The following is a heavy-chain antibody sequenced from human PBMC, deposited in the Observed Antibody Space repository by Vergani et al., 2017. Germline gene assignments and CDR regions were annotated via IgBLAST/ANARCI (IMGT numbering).Heavy chain of an antibody. CDR1: GFTFSSYA. J-gene: IGHJ4*02. Sequence: EVQLLESGGGLVQPGGSLRLSCAASGFTFSSYAMSWVRQAPGTGLEWVSAISGSSTYNADSVKGRFTISRDNSKNTLYLQMNSLRAEDTALYFCARGENYDYVWGNYYFDYWGQGTLVTVSS. CDR2: ISGSST. V-gene: IGHV3-23*01. CDR3: ARGENYDYVWGNYYFDY. D-gene: IGHD3-16*01.